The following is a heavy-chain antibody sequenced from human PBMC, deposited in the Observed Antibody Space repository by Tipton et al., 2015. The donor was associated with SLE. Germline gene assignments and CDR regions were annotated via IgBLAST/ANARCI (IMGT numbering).Heavy chain of an antibody. CDR2: IYYSVST. Sequence: TLSLTCTVSGGSISSVNYYWGWIRQPPGKGLEWIGSIYYSVSTYYNPSLKRRVTISVDTSKNQFSLKLSSVTAADTAVYYCARGDTFYWFDPWGQGILVTVSS. D-gene: IGHD1-26*01. V-gene: IGHV4-39*01. CDR3: ARGDTFYWFDP. J-gene: IGHJ5*02. CDR1: GGSISSVNYY.